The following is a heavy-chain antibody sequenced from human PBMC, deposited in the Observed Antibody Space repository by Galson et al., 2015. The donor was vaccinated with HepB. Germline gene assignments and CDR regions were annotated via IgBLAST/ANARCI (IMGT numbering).Heavy chain of an antibody. D-gene: IGHD3-16*01. J-gene: IGHJ6*02. CDR3: TRKGALGYYYYYSMDV. Sequence: SLRLSCAVSGFTFGGYAMSWVRQAPGKRLEWVSGISGSGSATDYADFVKGRFTISRDNSKDTLYLQMNNLRAEDTAVYYCTRKGALGYYYYYSMDVWGQGTAVTVSS. CDR1: GFTFGGYA. V-gene: IGHV3-23*01. CDR2: ISGSGSAT.